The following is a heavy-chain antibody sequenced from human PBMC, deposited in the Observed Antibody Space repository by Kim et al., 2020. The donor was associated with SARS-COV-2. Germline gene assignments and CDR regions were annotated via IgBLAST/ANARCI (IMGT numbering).Heavy chain of an antibody. CDR3: ARKPSQQWLVVFDY. CDR2: ISSSSSYI. CDR1: GFTFSSYS. D-gene: IGHD6-19*01. V-gene: IGHV3-21*01. J-gene: IGHJ4*02. Sequence: GGSPRLSCAASGFTFSSYSMNWVRQAPGKGLEWVSSISSSSSYIYYADSVKGRFTISRDNAKNSLYLQMNSLRAEDTAVYYCARKPSQQWLVVFDYWGQGTLVTVSS.